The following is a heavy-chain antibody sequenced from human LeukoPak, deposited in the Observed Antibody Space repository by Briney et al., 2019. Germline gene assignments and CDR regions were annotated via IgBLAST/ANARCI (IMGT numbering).Heavy chain of an antibody. CDR1: GGSFSGYY. V-gene: IGHV4-34*01. D-gene: IGHD6-13*01. CDR3: AGSWSSPYDY. J-gene: IGHJ4*02. Sequence: SETLSLTCAVYGGSFSGYYWSWIRQPPGKGLEWIGEINHNGSTNYNPSLKSRVTISVDTSKNQFSLKLSSVTAADTAVYYCAGSWSSPYDYWGQGTLVTVSS. CDR2: INHNGST.